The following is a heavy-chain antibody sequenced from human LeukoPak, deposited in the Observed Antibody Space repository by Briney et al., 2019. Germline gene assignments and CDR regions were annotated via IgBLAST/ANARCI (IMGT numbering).Heavy chain of an antibody. D-gene: IGHD2-21*01. J-gene: IGHJ4*02. CDR3: YTSITDY. CDR1: GFNVNNAW. V-gene: IGHV3-15*07. Sequence: GGSLRLSCAASGFNVNNAWMSWVRQAPGKGLEWVGRIRSKIDGGATDYAAPVKGRFTISRDDSKNTPYLQINSLKIEDTAMYYCYTSITDYWGQGTLVTVSS. CDR2: IRSKIDGGAT.